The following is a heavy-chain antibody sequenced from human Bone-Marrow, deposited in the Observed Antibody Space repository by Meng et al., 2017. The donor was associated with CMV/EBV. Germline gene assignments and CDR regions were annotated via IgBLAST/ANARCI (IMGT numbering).Heavy chain of an antibody. CDR1: GYTFTGYY. CDR2: INPNSGGT. Sequence: ASVKVSCKASGYTFTGYYMHWVRQAPGQGLEWMGWINPNSGGTNYAQKFQGRVTMTRDTSISTAYMDLRSLRSDDTAVYYCVRDLGSTPAIFFDYWGQGTRVTVSS. D-gene: IGHD4-23*01. CDR3: VRDLGSTPAIFFDY. J-gene: IGHJ4*02. V-gene: IGHV1-2*02.